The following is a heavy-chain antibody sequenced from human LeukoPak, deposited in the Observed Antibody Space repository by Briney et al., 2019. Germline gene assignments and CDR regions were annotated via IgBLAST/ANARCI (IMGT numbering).Heavy chain of an antibody. J-gene: IGHJ3*02. CDR2: INTNTGNP. CDR1: GYTFTSYA. CDR3: ALTKGGASRDAFDI. D-gene: IGHD1-26*01. Sequence: GASVKVSCKASGYTFTSYAMNWVRQAPGQGLEWMGWINTNTGNPTYAQGFTGRFVFSLDTSVSTAYLQISSLKAEGTAVYYCALTKGGASRDAFDIWGQGTMVTVSS. V-gene: IGHV7-4-1*02.